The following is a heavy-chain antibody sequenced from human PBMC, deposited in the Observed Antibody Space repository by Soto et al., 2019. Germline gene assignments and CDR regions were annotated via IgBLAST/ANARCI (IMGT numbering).Heavy chain of an antibody. D-gene: IGHD1-20*01. CDR2: IYYSGNT. CDR1: GGSITTGGYY. J-gene: IGHJ4*02. V-gene: IGHV4-31*03. Sequence: SETLSLTCSASGGSITTGGYYWSWIRQHPGKGLEWIGYIYYSGNTYYNPSLKSRVTISLDTSKNQFSLKLSSVTAADTAVYYCARARYNSHYYIDNWGQGTLVTVSS. CDR3: ARARYNSHYYIDN.